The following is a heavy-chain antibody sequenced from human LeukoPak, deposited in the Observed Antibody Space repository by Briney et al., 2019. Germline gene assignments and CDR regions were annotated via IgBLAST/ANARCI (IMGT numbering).Heavy chain of an antibody. CDR3: ARTDGDYYYGMDV. V-gene: IGHV4-59*01. CDR2: ISNSGNT. Sequence: SETLSLTCTVSGGSIDSNYWSWIRQSPGKGLEWIAYISNSGNTNYNPSLKSRVTMSVDSSKNQFSLRLNSVTAADTAVYYCARTDGDYYYGMDVWGQGTTVTVSS. J-gene: IGHJ6*02. D-gene: IGHD1-14*01. CDR1: GGSIDSNY.